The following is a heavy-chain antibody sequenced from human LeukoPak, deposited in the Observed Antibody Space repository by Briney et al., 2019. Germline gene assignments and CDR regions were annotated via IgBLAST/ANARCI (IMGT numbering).Heavy chain of an antibody. CDR1: GLTFSGYW. CDR3: ASDGGPFDH. V-gene: IGHV3-7*01. D-gene: IGHD3-3*01. Sequence: GGSLRLSCAASGLTFSGYWMSWVRQAPGKGLEWVANINQGASEKYYVDSVRGRFTISRDDAKESVTLQMNSLRVDDTAVYYCASDGGPFDHWGQGILVTVSS. J-gene: IGHJ4*02. CDR2: INQGASEK.